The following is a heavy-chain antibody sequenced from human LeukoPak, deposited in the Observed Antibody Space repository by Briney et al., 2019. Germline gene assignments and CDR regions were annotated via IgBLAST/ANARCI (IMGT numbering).Heavy chain of an antibody. Sequence: GASVKVSCKASGYTFTGYYMHWVRQAPGQGLEWMGWINPNSGGTNYAQKFQGWVTMTRDTSISTAYMELSRLRSDDTAVYYCATNAYGGYRAEYFQHWGQGTLVTVSS. V-gene: IGHV1-2*04. CDR1: GYTFTGYY. D-gene: IGHD4-17*01. CDR2: INPNSGGT. J-gene: IGHJ1*01. CDR3: ATNAYGGYRAEYFQH.